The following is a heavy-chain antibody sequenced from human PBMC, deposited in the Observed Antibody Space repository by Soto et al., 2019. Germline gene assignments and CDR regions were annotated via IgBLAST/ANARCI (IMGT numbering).Heavy chain of an antibody. CDR1: GGSFSGYY. CDR2: INHSGST. D-gene: IGHD4-17*01. J-gene: IGHJ3*02. CDR3: ARDADYGGNHDAFDI. Sequence: SETLSLTCAVYGGSFSGYYWSWIRQPPGKGLECIGEINHSGSTNYNPSLKSRVTISVDTSKNQFSLKLSSVTAADTAVYYCARDADYGGNHDAFDIWGQGTMVTVSS. V-gene: IGHV4-34*01.